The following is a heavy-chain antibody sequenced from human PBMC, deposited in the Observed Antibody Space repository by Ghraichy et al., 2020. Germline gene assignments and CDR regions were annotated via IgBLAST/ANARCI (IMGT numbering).Heavy chain of an antibody. V-gene: IGHV3-66*01. J-gene: IGHJ4*02. CDR3: ARSRPRGYKYFFDF. Sequence: GESLNISCGASGFTVSSLFMSWVRQAPGKGLEWVSVIYSGGNTAYADSVKGRFTISRDISKNTLYLQMNSLRVEDTAVYYCARSRPRGYKYFFDFWGQGAPVTVSS. D-gene: IGHD5-24*01. CDR2: IYSGGNT. CDR1: GFTVSSLF.